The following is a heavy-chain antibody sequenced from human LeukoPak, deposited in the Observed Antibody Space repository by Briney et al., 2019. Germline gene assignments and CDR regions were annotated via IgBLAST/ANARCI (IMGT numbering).Heavy chain of an antibody. CDR3: ARQLSSIAARIDY. CDR1: GYSFTSYW. D-gene: IGHD6-6*01. V-gene: IGHV5-51*01. J-gene: IGHJ4*02. Sequence: GESLKISCKGSGYSFTSYWIGWARQMPGKGLEWMGIIYPGDSDTRYSPSFQGQVTISADKSISTAYLQWSSLKASDTAMYYCARQLSSIAARIDYWGQGTLVTVSS. CDR2: IYPGDSDT.